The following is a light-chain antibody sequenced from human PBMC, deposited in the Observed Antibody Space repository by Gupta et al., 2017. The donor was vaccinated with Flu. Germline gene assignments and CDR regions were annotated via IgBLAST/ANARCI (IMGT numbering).Light chain of an antibody. V-gene: IGKV1-39*01. CDR2: AAS. Sequence: PSSLSASVGDRVTITFRASQSISSYLNWYQQKPGKAPKLLIYAASSLQSGVPSRFSGSGSGTDFTLTISSLQPEDFATYYCQQSYSTPVTFGGGTKVEIK. CDR3: QQSYSTPVT. CDR1: QSISSY. J-gene: IGKJ4*01.